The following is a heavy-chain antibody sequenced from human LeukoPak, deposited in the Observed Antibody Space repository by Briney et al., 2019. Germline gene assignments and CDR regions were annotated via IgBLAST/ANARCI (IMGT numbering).Heavy chain of an antibody. J-gene: IGHJ3*02. D-gene: IGHD3-22*01. CDR2: IITILGIA. V-gene: IGHV1-69*04. Sequence: SVKVSCKASGGTFSSYAISWVRQAPGQGLEWMGRIITILGIANYAQKFQGRVTITADKSTSTAYMELSSLRSEDTAVYYCARDEVHYDSSGSGPFDIWGQGTMVTVSS. CDR1: GGTFSSYA. CDR3: ARDEVHYDSSGSGPFDI.